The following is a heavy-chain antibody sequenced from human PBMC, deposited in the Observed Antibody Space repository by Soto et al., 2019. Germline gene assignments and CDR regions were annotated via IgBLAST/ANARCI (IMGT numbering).Heavy chain of an antibody. J-gene: IGHJ4*02. D-gene: IGHD3-22*01. V-gene: IGHV4-59*01. CDR1: GGSISNYY. CDR2: IYYNGIT. Sequence: ASETLSLTCTVSGGSISNYYWSWIRQPPGNELEWIAYIYYNGITNYNPSLKSRVTISVDTSKNQFSLTLTSVTAADTAVYYCARGRRYYYDNTGPFYFEHWGQGTLVTVSS. CDR3: ARGRRYYYDNTGPFYFEH.